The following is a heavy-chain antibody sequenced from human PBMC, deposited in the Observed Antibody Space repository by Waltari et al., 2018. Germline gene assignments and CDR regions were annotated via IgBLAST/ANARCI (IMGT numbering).Heavy chain of an antibody. Sequence: QVQLQESGPGLVKPSETLSLTCTVSGGSISSYYWSWIRQPPGKGLEWIGYIYYSGSTNYIPPLKSRVTISVDTSKNQFSLKLSSVTAADTTVYYCARGPYGSGSYYNYYYMDVWGKGTTVTVSS. D-gene: IGHD3-10*01. CDR2: IYYSGST. V-gene: IGHV4-59*01. J-gene: IGHJ6*03. CDR1: GGSISSYY. CDR3: ARGPYGSGSYYNYYYMDV.